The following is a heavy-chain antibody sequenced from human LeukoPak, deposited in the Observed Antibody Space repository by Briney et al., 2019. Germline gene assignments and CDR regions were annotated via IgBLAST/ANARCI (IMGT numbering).Heavy chain of an antibody. CDR2: ISGGGGST. D-gene: IGHD6-13*01. Sequence: GGSLRLSCAASGFTFTSYSMNWVRQAPGKGLEWVSTISGGGGSTYYADSVKGRFTISRDNSKNTLYLQVNSLRAEDTAIYYCARDLKAAADYYFDYWGQGTLVTVSS. J-gene: IGHJ4*02. V-gene: IGHV3-23*01. CDR3: ARDLKAAADYYFDY. CDR1: GFTFTSYS.